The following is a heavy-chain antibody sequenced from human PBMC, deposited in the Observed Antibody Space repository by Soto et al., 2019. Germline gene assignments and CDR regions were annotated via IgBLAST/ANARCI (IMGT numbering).Heavy chain of an antibody. CDR1: GGTFSDHG. J-gene: IGHJ3*02. Sequence: QVQLEQSGAEVKQPGSSVKVSCKASGGTFSDHGVAWLRQAPGQGLEWMGGTIPVFNTAKYAQKFQGRVTVSADKFTNIAYRELSSLRSENTAFSFGAREVYFSGNYYTGPSAFDIWGQGTMVIVSS. V-gene: IGHV1-69*06. D-gene: IGHD3-10*01. CDR3: AREVYFSGNYYTGPSAFDI. CDR2: TIPVFNTA.